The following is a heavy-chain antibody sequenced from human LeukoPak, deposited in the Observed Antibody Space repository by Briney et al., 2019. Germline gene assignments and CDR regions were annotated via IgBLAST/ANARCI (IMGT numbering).Heavy chain of an antibody. D-gene: IGHD3-10*01. CDR3: ARDLRGVIPFDY. Sequence: GGSLRLSCVASGFTFNSNYMSWVRQAPGKGLEWVAVIYSGGSTYCADSVKGRFTISSDNSKNTLYLQMNSLRAEDTAVYYCARDLRGVIPFDYWGQATLVTVSS. J-gene: IGHJ4*02. CDR1: GFTFNSNY. V-gene: IGHV3-66*01. CDR2: IYSGGST.